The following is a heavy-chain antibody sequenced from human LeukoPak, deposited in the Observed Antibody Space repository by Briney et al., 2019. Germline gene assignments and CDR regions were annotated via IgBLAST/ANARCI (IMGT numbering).Heavy chain of an antibody. D-gene: IGHD3-3*01. Sequence: SETLSLTCTVSGGSISSYCWSWIRQPPGKGLEWIGYIYYSGSTNYNPSLKSRVTISVDTSKNQFSLKLSSVTAADTAVYYCARHDFWSGYYDYWGQGTLVTVSS. J-gene: IGHJ4*02. V-gene: IGHV4-59*01. CDR3: ARHDFWSGYYDY. CDR1: GGSISSYC. CDR2: IYYSGST.